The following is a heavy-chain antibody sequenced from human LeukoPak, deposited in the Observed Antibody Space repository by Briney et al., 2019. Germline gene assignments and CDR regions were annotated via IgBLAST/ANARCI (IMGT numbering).Heavy chain of an antibody. CDR1: GYPFSRYT. CDR3: AREGVPGAVDY. J-gene: IGHJ4*02. D-gene: IGHD2-2*01. CDR2: ISTISRYI. Sequence: PGGSLRLSCAASGYPFSRYTLNWVRQAPGKGLEWVSSISTISRYIYYADSVKGRFTISRDNAKNSLYLQMNSLRAEDTAVYYCAREGVPGAVDYWGQGTLVTVSS. V-gene: IGHV3-21*01.